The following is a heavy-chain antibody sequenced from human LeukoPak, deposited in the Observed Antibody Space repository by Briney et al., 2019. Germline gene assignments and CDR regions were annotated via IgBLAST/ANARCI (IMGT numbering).Heavy chain of an antibody. Sequence: GASVKVSCKASGYTFTSYDINWVRPATGQGLEWMGWMSPNSSNTSYVQNFQGRDTMFTNTSISTTYMELSSLRSENTAVYYCATLRLQANANFDYWGQGTLVTVSS. D-gene: IGHD4-11*01. CDR3: ATLRLQANANFDY. V-gene: IGHV1-8*01. CDR1: GYTFTSYD. CDR2: MSPNSSNT. J-gene: IGHJ4*02.